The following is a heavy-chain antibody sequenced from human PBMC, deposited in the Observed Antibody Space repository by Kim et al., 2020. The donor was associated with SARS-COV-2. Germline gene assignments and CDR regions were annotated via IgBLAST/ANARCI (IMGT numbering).Heavy chain of an antibody. J-gene: IGHJ4*02. Sequence: GESLQISCRSSGYSFSSYWIGWVRQMPGKGLEWMGIIYPGDSDTRYSPSFQGQVTISADKSISTAYLQWSSLKASDTAMYYCARRTGWNTGASFDYWGQGTRVTVSS. V-gene: IGHV5-51*01. CDR1: GYSFSSYW. CDR2: IYPGDSDT. CDR3: ARRTGWNTGASFDY. D-gene: IGHD1-1*01.